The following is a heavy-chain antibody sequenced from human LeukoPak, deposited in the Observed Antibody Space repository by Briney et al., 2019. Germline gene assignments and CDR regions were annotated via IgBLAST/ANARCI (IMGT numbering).Heavy chain of an antibody. J-gene: IGHJ4*02. D-gene: IGHD4-11*01. CDR2: IYYSGST. CDR1: GGSISSYY. V-gene: IGHV4-59*05. CDR3: ASHDYSNPFDY. Sequence: SETLSLTCTVSGGSISSYYWSWIRQPPGKGLEWIGSIYYSGSTYYNPSLKSRVTISVDTSKNQFSLKLSSVTAADTAVYYCASHDYSNPFDYWGQGTLVTVSS.